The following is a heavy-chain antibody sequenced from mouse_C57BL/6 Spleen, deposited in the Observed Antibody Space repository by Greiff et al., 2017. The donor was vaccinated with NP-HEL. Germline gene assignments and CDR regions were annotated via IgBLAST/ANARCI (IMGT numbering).Heavy chain of an antibody. Sequence: VQLQQPGAELVKPGASVKLSCKASGYTFTSYWMHWVKQRPGQGLEWIGMIHPNSGSTNYNEKFKSKATLTVDKSSSTAYMQLSSLTSEDSAVYYCARSYGSSYLTYAMDYWGQGTSVTVSS. D-gene: IGHD1-1*01. CDR2: IHPNSGST. V-gene: IGHV1-64*01. J-gene: IGHJ4*01. CDR1: GYTFTSYW. CDR3: ARSYGSSYLTYAMDY.